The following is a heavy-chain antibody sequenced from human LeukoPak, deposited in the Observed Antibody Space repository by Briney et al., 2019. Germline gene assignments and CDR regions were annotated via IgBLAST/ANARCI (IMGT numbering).Heavy chain of an antibody. V-gene: IGHV3-23*01. J-gene: IGHJ4*02. CDR2: ISGSGGSP. CDR3: AKSETTVTRDDY. Sequence: AGGSLRLSCAASGFSFSNYAMSWVRQAPGKGLKWVSAISGSGGSPYHADSVKGRFTISRDNSKNTLYLQMNSLRAEDTAVYYCAKSETTVTRDDYWGQGTLVTVSS. D-gene: IGHD4-17*01. CDR1: GFSFSNYA.